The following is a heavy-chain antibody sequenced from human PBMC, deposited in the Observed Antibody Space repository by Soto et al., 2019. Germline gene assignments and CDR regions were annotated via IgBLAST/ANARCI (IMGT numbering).Heavy chain of an antibody. Sequence: GESLKISCKGSGYSFTSYWIGWVRQMPGKGLEWMGIIYPGDSDTRYSPSFQGQVTISADKSISTAYLQWSSLKASDTAIYYCARRGTMVRGVRYYYYGMDVWGQGTTVTVSS. D-gene: IGHD3-10*01. CDR2: IYPGDSDT. J-gene: IGHJ6*02. CDR3: ARRGTMVRGVRYYYYGMDV. V-gene: IGHV5-51*01. CDR1: GYSFTSYW.